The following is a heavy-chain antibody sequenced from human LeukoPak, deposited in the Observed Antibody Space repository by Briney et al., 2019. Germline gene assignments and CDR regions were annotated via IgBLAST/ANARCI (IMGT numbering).Heavy chain of an antibody. CDR1: GGSISSYY. CDR2: IYYSGST. Sequence: PSETLSLTCTVSGGSISSYYWSWIRQPPGKGLEWIGYIYYSGSTNYNPSLKSRVTISVDTSKNQFSLKLSSVTAADTAVYYCARLCSGGSCYWGFDYWGQGTLVTVSS. D-gene: IGHD2-15*01. V-gene: IGHV4-59*08. CDR3: ARLCSGGSCYWGFDY. J-gene: IGHJ4*02.